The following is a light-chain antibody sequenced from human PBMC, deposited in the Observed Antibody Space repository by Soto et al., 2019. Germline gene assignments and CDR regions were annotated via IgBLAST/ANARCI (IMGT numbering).Light chain of an antibody. CDR2: GAS. J-gene: IGKJ4*01. CDR1: QSLSNSF. V-gene: IGKV3-20*01. Sequence: EILLTQSPGTLSLCPGDRATLSCRASQSLSNSFLAWYQQKPGQTPRLLISGASIRATDIPDRFSGSGSGTDFTLTISRLEPEDFAVYFCQQYGRLPLSFGGGTKVEIK. CDR3: QQYGRLPLS.